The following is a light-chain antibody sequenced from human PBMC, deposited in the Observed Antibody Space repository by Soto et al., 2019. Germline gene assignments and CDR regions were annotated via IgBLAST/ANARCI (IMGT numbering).Light chain of an antibody. CDR2: KAS. V-gene: IGKV1-5*01. CDR3: QQYNSYSRT. J-gene: IGKJ1*01. CDR1: QNIGTS. Sequence: DIQMTQSPSSLSASVGDRVTITCRASQNIGTSLNWYQQKPGKAPTALIYKASTMQGGVPSRFSGSGSGTEFTLTISSLQPDDFATYYCQQYNSYSRTFGQGTKVDIK.